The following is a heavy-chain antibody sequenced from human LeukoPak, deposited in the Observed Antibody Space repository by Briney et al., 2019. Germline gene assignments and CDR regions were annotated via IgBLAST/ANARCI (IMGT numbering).Heavy chain of an antibody. J-gene: IGHJ6*02. CDR2: INQDGSEK. V-gene: IGHV3-7*01. CDR1: GFTFSNYY. Sequence: GGSLRLSCAASGFTFSNYYMSWVRQAPGKGLEWVANINQDGSEKNYVDSVKGRFTISRDNAKNSLYLRMNSLRAEDTAVYYCTRDPEVPMDVWGQGTTVTVSS. CDR3: TRDPEVPMDV.